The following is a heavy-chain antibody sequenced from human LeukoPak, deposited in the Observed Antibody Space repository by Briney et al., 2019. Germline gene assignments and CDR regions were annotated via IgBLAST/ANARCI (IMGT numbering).Heavy chain of an antibody. Sequence: RGSLRLSCAASGFTFSDYYMSWIRQARGKGREWVLYISSSGSTINYADSVKGRFTISRDSAKISLYLHLKRLRTEHRAVYYCARDREYYDRLYDCWGQRTLVTVSS. CDR3: ARDREYYDRLYDC. D-gene: IGHD3-22*01. CDR2: ISSSGSTI. V-gene: IGHV3-11*04. J-gene: IGHJ4*02. CDR1: GFTFSDYY.